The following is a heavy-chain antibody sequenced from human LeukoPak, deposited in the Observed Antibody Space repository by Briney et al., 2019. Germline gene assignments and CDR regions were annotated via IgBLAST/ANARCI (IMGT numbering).Heavy chain of an antibody. V-gene: IGHV3-53*01. CDR2: IYSGGST. CDR1: GFTVSSNY. CDR3: AKGHYYGSGSLDY. D-gene: IGHD3-10*01. J-gene: IGHJ4*02. Sequence: QSGGSLRLSCAASGFTVSSNYMSWVRQAPGKGLEWVSVIYSGGSTYYTDSVKGRFTISRDNSKNTLYVQMNSLRAEDTAVYYCAKGHYYGSGSLDYWGQGTLVTVSS.